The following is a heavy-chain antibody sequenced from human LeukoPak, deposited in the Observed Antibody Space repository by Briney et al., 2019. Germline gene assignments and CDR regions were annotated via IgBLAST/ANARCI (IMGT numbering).Heavy chain of an antibody. J-gene: IGHJ4*02. D-gene: IGHD4-17*01. CDR3: ASSDYGDYKQFDY. Sequence: GGTLRLSCAASGFTFSSYGMSWVRQAPGKGLEWVSAISGSGGSTYYADSVKGRFTISRDNSKNTLYLQMNSLRAEDTAVYYCASSDYGDYKQFDYWGQGTLVTVSS. CDR1: GFTFSSYG. V-gene: IGHV3-23*01. CDR2: ISGSGGST.